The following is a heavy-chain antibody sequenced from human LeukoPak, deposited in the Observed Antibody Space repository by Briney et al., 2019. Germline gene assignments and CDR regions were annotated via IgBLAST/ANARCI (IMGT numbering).Heavy chain of an antibody. CDR2: INPNSGGT. J-gene: IGHJ5*02. CDR3: ARWGGSVSSSWYDNWFDP. V-gene: IGHV1-2*02. D-gene: IGHD6-13*01. Sequence: ASVNVSCKASGYTFTGYYMHWVRQAPGQGLEWMGWINPNSGGTNYAQKFQGRVTMTRDTSISTAYMELSRLRSDDTAVYYCARWGGSVSSSWYDNWFDPWGQGTLVTVSS. CDR1: GYTFTGYY.